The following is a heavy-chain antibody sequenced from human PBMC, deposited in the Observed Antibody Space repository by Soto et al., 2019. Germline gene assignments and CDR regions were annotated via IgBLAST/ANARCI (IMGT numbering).Heavy chain of an antibody. CDR2: ISGSGGST. Sequence: PGGSLRLSCAASGFPFSSYAMSWVRQAPGKGLEWVSAISGSGGSTYYADSVKGRFTISRDNSKNTLYLQMNSLRAEDTAVYYCAKVPNPYCSSTSCYCDYWGQGTLVTVSS. D-gene: IGHD2-2*01. V-gene: IGHV3-23*01. CDR3: AKVPNPYCSSTSCYCDY. J-gene: IGHJ4*02. CDR1: GFPFSSYA.